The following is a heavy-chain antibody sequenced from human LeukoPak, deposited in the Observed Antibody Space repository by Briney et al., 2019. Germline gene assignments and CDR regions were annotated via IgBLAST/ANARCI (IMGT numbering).Heavy chain of an antibody. CDR2: INPNSTGT. CDR1: GYTFTGYY. CDR3: ATVPERRFLEWLPLVY. Sequence: ASVKVSCKASGYTFTGYYVHWVRQAPGQGLEWMGWINPNSTGTNYAQKFQGRVTMTRDTSISTAYMELSRLRSDDTAVYYCATVPERRFLEWLPLVYWGQGTLVTVSS. V-gene: IGHV1-2*02. D-gene: IGHD3-3*01. J-gene: IGHJ4*02.